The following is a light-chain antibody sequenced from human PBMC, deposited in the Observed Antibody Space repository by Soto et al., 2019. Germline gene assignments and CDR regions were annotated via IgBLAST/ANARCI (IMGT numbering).Light chain of an antibody. CDR3: QQRSNWPPLT. CDR1: QSVSDT. Sequence: EIVMTQSPATLSVSPGDRATLSCRASQSVSDTLAWYQQKPGQAPRLLIHGASTRATGFPVRFSGSGSGTDFTLTISSLEPEDFAVYYCQQRSNWPPLTFGGGTKVDIK. CDR2: GAS. V-gene: IGKV3-15*01. J-gene: IGKJ4*01.